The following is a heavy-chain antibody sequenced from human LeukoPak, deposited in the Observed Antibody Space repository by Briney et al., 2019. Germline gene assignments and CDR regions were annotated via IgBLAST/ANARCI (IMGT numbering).Heavy chain of an antibody. J-gene: IGHJ4*02. CDR1: GFTFSNYA. CDR3: AKKSPSAGGDY. D-gene: IGHD1-1*01. V-gene: IGHV3-23*01. Sequence: GGSLRPSCAASGFTFSNYAMSWVRQAPGKGPEWVSSISGSGGSTFYADSVKGRFTISRDNSKNTLYLQVNSLRSEDTAVYYCAKKSPSAGGDYWGQGALVTVSS. CDR2: ISGSGGST.